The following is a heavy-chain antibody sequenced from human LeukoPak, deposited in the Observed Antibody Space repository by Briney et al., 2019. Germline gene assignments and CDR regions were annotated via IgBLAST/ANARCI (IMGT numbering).Heavy chain of an antibody. D-gene: IGHD4-17*01. CDR3: ARDMGYGDPFDH. J-gene: IGHJ4*02. V-gene: IGHV4-39*07. CDR1: GGSISSSSYY. Sequence: SETLSLTCTVSGGSISSSSYYWGWIRQPPGKGLEWIGSNYYSGNTYYNPSLKSRVTISVDTSKNQFSLKLSSVTAADTAVYYCARDMGYGDPFDHWGQGTLVTVSS. CDR2: NYYSGNT.